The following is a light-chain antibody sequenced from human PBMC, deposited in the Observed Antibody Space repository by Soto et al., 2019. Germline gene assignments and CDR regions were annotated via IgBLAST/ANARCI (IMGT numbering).Light chain of an antibody. J-gene: IGLJ3*02. CDR3: AACDSSLSACV. CDR2: NDN. CDR1: SSNVGSNT. V-gene: IGLV1-44*01. Sequence: QSVLTQPRSASGTPGQRVTISCSGTSSNVGSNTVNWYQQHPGTAPKLLISNDNKRPSGVPDRFSGSKSGTSASLAISGLRDEDEADYYCAACDSSLSACVFGAGTKLTVL.